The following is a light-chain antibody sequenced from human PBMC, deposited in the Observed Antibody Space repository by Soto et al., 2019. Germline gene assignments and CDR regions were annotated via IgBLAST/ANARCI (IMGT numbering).Light chain of an antibody. CDR2: GAF. Sequence: EVVLTQSPGTLSLSPGERATLSCRAGQHINIGYMAWYQQKPGQAPRLLIYGAFNRATGIPDRFSGSGFGTDFTLTISRLEPEDFAVYYCQQFRNSSYTFGHGTKLEIK. J-gene: IGKJ2*01. CDR1: QHINIGY. CDR3: QQFRNSSYT. V-gene: IGKV3-20*01.